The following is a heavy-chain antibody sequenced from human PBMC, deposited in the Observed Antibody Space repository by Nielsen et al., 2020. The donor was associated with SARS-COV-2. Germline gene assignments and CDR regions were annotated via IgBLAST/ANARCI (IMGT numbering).Heavy chain of an antibody. Sequence: VRQAPGKGLEWVSSISSSSSTIYYADSVKGRFTISRDNAKNSLYLQMNSLRAEDTAVYYCARASSTATGELDYWGQGTQVTVSS. D-gene: IGHD2-2*01. CDR2: ISSSSSTI. CDR3: ARASSTATGELDY. J-gene: IGHJ4*02. V-gene: IGHV3-48*01.